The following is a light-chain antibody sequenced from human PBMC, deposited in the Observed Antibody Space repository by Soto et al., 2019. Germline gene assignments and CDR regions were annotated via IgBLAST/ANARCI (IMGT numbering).Light chain of an antibody. CDR2: KAS. CDR3: QQYNSYPWT. CDR1: HSISSW. J-gene: IGKJ1*01. Sequence: DIQMTQSPSTLSASVGDRVTITCRASHSISSWLAWYQQKPGKAPIPLIYKASNLESGVPSRFSGSGSGTEFTLTISSLQPDDFAAYYCQQYNSYPWTFGQGTKVEIK. V-gene: IGKV1-5*03.